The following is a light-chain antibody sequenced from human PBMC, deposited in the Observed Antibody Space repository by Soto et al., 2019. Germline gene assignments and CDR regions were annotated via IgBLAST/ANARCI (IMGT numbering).Light chain of an antibody. CDR2: DVS. Sequence: QSALTQPLSVSGSPGQSVIISCTGSSSDVGGYNYVSRYQHHPGKAPKLMIYDVSKRPSGVPDRFSGSKSGNTASLTISGLQADDEADYYRCSYAGSPGVFGTGTKVTVL. V-gene: IGLV2-11*01. CDR1: SSDVGGYNY. CDR3: CSYAGSPGV. J-gene: IGLJ1*01.